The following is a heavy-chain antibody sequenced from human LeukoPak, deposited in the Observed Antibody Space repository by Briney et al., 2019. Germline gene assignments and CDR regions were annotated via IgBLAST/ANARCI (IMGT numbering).Heavy chain of an antibody. D-gene: IGHD1-26*01. CDR3: ARGGIVGATKGDFDY. Sequence: PGGSLRLSCAASGFTFSSYAMSWVRQPPGKGLEWIGEINHSGSTNYNPSLKSRVTISVDTSKNQFSLKLSSVTAADTAVYYCARGGIVGATKGDFDYWGQGTLVTVSS. V-gene: IGHV4-34*01. CDR2: INHSGST. J-gene: IGHJ4*02. CDR1: GFTFSSYA.